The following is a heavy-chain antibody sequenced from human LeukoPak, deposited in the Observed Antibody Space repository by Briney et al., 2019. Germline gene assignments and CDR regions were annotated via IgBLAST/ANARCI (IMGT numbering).Heavy chain of an antibody. D-gene: IGHD6-6*01. CDR3: ARDHGSSHNWFDP. CDR1: GGSISSYY. CDR2: IYYSGST. V-gene: IGHV4-59*01. Sequence: SETLSLTCTVSGGSISSYYWSWIRQPPGKGLEWIGYIYYSGSTNYNPSLKSRVTISVDTSKNQFSLKLSSVTAADTAVYYCARDHGSSHNWFDPWGQGTLVTVSS. J-gene: IGHJ5*02.